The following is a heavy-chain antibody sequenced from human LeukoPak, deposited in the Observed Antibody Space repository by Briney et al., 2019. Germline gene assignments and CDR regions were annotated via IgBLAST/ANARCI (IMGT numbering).Heavy chain of an antibody. CDR2: IYPGGSDT. Sequence: GEPLNISCKAAGYSFTSYWIGWGRRMPGKGREWTRIIYPGGSDTTDNPPFQGHVTISADKSISTAYLQWRSLKASATAMYSCARKPRYSGSYYYFDYWGQGTLVTVSS. J-gene: IGHJ4*02. V-gene: IGHV5-51*01. CDR3: ARKPRYSGSYYYFDY. CDR1: GYSFTSYW. D-gene: IGHD1-26*01.